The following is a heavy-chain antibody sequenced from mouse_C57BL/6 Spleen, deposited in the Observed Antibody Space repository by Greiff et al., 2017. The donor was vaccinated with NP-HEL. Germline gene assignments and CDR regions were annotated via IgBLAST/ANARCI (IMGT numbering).Heavy chain of an antibody. V-gene: IGHV1-50*01. D-gene: IGHD1-1*01. CDR3: ARPYYGSSYEVDY. J-gene: IGHJ2*01. Sequence: QVQLKQPGAELVKPGASVKLSCKASGYTFTSYWMQWVKQRPGQGLEWIGEIDPSDSYTNYNQKFKGKATLTVDTSSSTAYMQLSSLTSEDSAVYYCARPYYGSSYEVDYWGQGTTLTVSS. CDR2: IDPSDSYT. CDR1: GYTFTSYW.